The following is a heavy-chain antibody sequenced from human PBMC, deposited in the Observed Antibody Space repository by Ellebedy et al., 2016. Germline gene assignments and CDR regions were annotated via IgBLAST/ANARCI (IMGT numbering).Heavy chain of an antibody. CDR3: AREVGSSSIFGYYYYYYMDV. J-gene: IGHJ6*03. CDR1: GGSFSGYY. D-gene: IGHD6-6*01. CDR2: INHSGST. Sequence: SETLSLXCAVYGGSFSGYYWSWIRQHPGKGLEWIGEINHSGSTNYNPSLKSRVTISVDTSKNQFSLKLSSVTAADTAVYYCAREVGSSSIFGYYYYYYMDVWGKGTTVTVSS. V-gene: IGHV4-34*01.